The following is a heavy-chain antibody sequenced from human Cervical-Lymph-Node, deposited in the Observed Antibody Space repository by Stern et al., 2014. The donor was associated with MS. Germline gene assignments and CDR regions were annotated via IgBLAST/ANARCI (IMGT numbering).Heavy chain of an antibody. D-gene: IGHD3-16*01. CDR2: VLYSGST. CDR3: AKIHRAFANQGH. J-gene: IGHJ1*01. CDR1: GGSINNNAYY. V-gene: IGHV4-39*06. Sequence: RLQLQESGPRLVTPSETLSLTCSVSGGSINNNAYYWGWIRQPPGKGLEWIGSVLYSGSTYYNPSLKSRAPVSMDSSKTQFSLRLVSVTAADTAVYYCAKIHRAFANQGHWGQGVLVSVSS.